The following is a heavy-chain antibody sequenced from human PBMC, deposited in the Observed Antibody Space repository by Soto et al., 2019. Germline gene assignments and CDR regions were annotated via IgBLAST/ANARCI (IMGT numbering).Heavy chain of an antibody. J-gene: IGHJ5*02. CDR1: GGSISSGAYS. V-gene: IGHV4-30-2*01. Sequence: PSETLSLTCTVSGGSISSGAYSWSWIRLPPGKRLEWIGCIYHRGTSHYNPSLKSRVTMSVDRSKNQFSLNLRSVTAADTAVYYCARTLDYGGSAGTNWFDPWGQGTLVTVSS. D-gene: IGHD2-15*01. CDR2: IYHRGTS. CDR3: ARTLDYGGSAGTNWFDP.